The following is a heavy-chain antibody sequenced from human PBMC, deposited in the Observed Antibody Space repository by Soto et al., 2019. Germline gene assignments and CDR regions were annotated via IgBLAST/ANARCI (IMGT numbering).Heavy chain of an antibody. D-gene: IGHD6-13*01. V-gene: IGHV1-8*01. J-gene: IGHJ2*01. Sequence: QVQLVQSGAEMKKPGASVKVSCKASGYTFTSYDINWVRQATGQGLEWMGWMNPNSGKTGYAQKFQGRVTMTRNTSISTAYMELSSLRSEDTAVYFCARRGFSSSWGYWYFDLWGRGTLVTVSS. CDR1: GYTFTSYD. CDR3: ARRGFSSSWGYWYFDL. CDR2: MNPNSGKT.